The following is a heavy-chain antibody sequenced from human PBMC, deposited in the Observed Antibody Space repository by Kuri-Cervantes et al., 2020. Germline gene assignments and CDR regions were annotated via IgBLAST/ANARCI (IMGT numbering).Heavy chain of an antibody. Sequence: GESLKISCAASGFTVSNNYMSWVREAPGKGLEYISVIYSGGDTYYADSVKGQFTISRDSSKNTLFLQMNSLRADDTAVYYCARYMVRGIYYGMDVWGQGTTVTVSS. V-gene: IGHV3-53*01. CDR1: GFTVSNNY. J-gene: IGHJ6*02. CDR2: IYSGGDT. D-gene: IGHD3-10*01. CDR3: ARYMVRGIYYGMDV.